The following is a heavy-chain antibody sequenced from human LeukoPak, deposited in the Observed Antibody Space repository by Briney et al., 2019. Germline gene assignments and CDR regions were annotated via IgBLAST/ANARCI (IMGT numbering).Heavy chain of an antibody. CDR2: IIPIYGTA. J-gene: IGHJ4*02. CDR1: GDTFNSYD. V-gene: IGHV1-69*13. CDR3: ARALYTENTYFDY. Sequence: ASVKVSCKASGASGDTFNSYDFSWLRQAPGRGLQWMGGIIPIYGTAKYTEKFQGRVTITADESTSTAYMELSSLRSEDTAVYYCARALYTENTYFDYWGQGTLVTVSS. D-gene: IGHD4-11*01.